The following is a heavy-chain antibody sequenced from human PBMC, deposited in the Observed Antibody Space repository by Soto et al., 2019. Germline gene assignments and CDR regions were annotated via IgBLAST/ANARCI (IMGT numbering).Heavy chain of an antibody. CDR1: GFSLSTSGVG. J-gene: IGHJ4*02. CDR2: IYWNDDK. D-gene: IGHD3-10*01. CDR3: AHSGKVPTWGSGSSNFDY. Sequence: QITLKESGPTLVKPTQTLTLTCTFSGFSLSTSGVGVGWIRQPPGKALEWLALIYWNDDKRYSPSLKSRLTITKDTSKNQVVLTMTNMDPVDTATYYCAHSGKVPTWGSGSSNFDYWGQGTLVTVSS. V-gene: IGHV2-5*01.